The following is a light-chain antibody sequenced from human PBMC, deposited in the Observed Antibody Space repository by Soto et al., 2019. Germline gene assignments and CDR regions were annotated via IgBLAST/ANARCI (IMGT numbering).Light chain of an antibody. V-gene: IGKV3-20*01. CDR2: GAS. Sequence: EIVLTQSPGTLSLSPGERATLSCRASQSVSSSYLAWYQQKPGQAPRLLIYGASSRATDIPDRFSGSGSGTDLTLTISRLEPEDFAVYYCQQYGTSPPKYTFGQGTKLEIK. J-gene: IGKJ2*01. CDR3: QQYGTSPPKYT. CDR1: QSVSSSY.